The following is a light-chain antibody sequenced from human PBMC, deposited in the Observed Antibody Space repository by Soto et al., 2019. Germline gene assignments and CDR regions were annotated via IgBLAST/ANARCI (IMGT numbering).Light chain of an antibody. CDR3: QSYDSSLSVV. Sequence: QSVLTQPPSVSGAPGQRVTISCTGSSSNIGAGYDVHRYKQLPGTAPKLLIYGNSNRPSGVPDRFSGSKSGTSASLAITGLHAEDEADYYCQSYDSSLSVVFGGGTKLTVL. CDR2: GNS. CDR1: SSNIGAGYD. J-gene: IGLJ2*01. V-gene: IGLV1-40*01.